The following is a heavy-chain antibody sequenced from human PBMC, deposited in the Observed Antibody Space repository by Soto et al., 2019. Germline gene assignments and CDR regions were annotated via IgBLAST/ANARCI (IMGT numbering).Heavy chain of an antibody. J-gene: IGHJ6*03. CDR3: ALFGVVIIGANMDV. Sequence: PSETLSLTCTVSGGSISSYYWSWIRQPPGKGLEWIGYIYYSGSTNYNPSLKSRVTISVDTSKNQFSLKLSSVTAADTAVYYCALFGVVIIGANMDVWGKGTTVTVSS. D-gene: IGHD3-3*01. V-gene: IGHV4-59*08. CDR2: IYYSGST. CDR1: GGSISSYY.